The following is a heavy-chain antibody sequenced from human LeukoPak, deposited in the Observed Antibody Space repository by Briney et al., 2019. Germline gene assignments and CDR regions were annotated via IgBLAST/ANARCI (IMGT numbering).Heavy chain of an antibody. D-gene: IGHD2-2*01. Sequence: ASVKVSCKASGYTFTGYYMHWVRQAPGQGLEWMGWINPNSCGTNYAQKFQGRVTMTRDTSISTDYMELSRLRSDDTAVYYCARDSVYCSSTSCYLYNWFDPWGQGTLVTVSS. J-gene: IGHJ5*02. CDR1: GYTFTGYY. CDR3: ARDSVYCSSTSCYLYNWFDP. V-gene: IGHV1-2*02. CDR2: INPNSCGT.